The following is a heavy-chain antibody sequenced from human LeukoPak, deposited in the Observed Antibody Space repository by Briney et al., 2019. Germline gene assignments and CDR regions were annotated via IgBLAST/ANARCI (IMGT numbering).Heavy chain of an antibody. CDR1: GFTFSSYA. CDR3: AKIGMTTVTTSVDY. CDR2: ISYDGSNK. D-gene: IGHD4-17*01. J-gene: IGHJ4*02. Sequence: GGSLRPSCAASGFTFSSYAMHWVRQAPGKGLEWVAVISYDGSNKYYADSVKGRFTISRDNSKNTLYLQMNSLRAEDTAVYYCAKIGMTTVTTSVDYWGQGTLVTVSS. V-gene: IGHV3-30*04.